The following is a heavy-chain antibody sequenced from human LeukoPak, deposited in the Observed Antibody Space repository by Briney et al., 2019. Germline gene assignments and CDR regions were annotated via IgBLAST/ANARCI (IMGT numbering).Heavy chain of an antibody. D-gene: IGHD1-26*01. V-gene: IGHV5-51*01. CDR2: IYPGDSDT. Sequence: GESLKISCKGSGYSFTSYWIGWVRQVPGKGLEWMGIIYPGDSDTRYNPSFQGQVTISADKSISTAYLQWSSLKASDTAMYYCARLFRIVGAQEGRYYFDYWGQGTLVTVSS. CDR1: GYSFTSYW. J-gene: IGHJ4*02. CDR3: ARLFRIVGAQEGRYYFDY.